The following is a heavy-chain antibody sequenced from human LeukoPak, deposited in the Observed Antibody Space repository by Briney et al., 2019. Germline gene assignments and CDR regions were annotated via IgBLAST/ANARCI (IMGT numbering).Heavy chain of an antibody. CDR3: ARGHYGGNSVFDY. J-gene: IGHJ4*02. CDR2: IYNSGTT. V-gene: IGHV3-66*02. Sequence: PGGSLRLSCVVSGFTVSSNSNSWVRQAPGKGLESVSIIYNSGTTYYADSVKGRFTISRDNSKNTLYLQMNSLRPEDTAVYYCARGHYGGNSVFDYWGQGTLVTVSS. CDR1: GFTVSSNS. D-gene: IGHD4-23*01.